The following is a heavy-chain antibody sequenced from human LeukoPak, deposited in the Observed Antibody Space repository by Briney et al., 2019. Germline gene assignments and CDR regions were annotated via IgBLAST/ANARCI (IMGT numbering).Heavy chain of an antibody. CDR3: VSHEGYYFDY. J-gene: IGHJ4*02. CDR1: GGSISSSNW. V-gene: IGHV4-4*02. Sequence: ASGTLSLTCAVSGGSISSSNWWSWVRQPPGKGLEWIGEIYHSGNTNYNPSLKSRVTISVDKSKNQFSLKLTSVTAADTAVYYCVSHEGYYFDYWGQGTLVTVSS. CDR2: IYHSGNT.